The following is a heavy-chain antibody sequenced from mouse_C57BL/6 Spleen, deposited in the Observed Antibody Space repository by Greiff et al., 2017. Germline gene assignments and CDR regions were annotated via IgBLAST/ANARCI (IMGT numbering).Heavy chain of an antibody. J-gene: IGHJ2*01. CDR1: GYSITSGYY. CDR2: ISYDGSN. CDR3: ARDYEEYFDY. Sequence: VQLKESGPGLVKPSQSLSLTCSVTGYSITSGYYWNWIRQFPGNKLEWMGYISYDGSNNYNPSLKNRISITRDTSKNQFFLKLNSVTTEDTATYYCARDYEEYFDYWGQGTTLTVSS. D-gene: IGHD2-3*01. V-gene: IGHV3-6*01.